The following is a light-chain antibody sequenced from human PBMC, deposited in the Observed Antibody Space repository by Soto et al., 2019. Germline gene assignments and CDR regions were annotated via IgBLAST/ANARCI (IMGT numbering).Light chain of an antibody. Sequence: EIVLTQSPGTLSLSPGERATLSCRASQTVSKNYLAWFQQNSGQAPRLLISGAFNRATGIPDRFSGSGTGTDFTLIISRLEPEDFTMYYCRQYASAPLTFGGGTKVDIK. V-gene: IGKV3-20*01. CDR1: QTVSKNY. CDR3: RQYASAPLT. J-gene: IGKJ4*01. CDR2: GAF.